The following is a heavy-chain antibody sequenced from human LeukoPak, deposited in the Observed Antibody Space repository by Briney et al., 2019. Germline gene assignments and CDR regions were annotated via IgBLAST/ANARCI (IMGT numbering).Heavy chain of an antibody. Sequence: SETLSLTCAVSGGSISSGGYSWSWNRQPPGKGLEWIGYIYHSGSTYYNPSLKSRVTISVDRSKNQFSLKLSSVTAADTAVYYCARRITMIVASYFDYWGQGTLVTVSS. D-gene: IGHD3-22*01. V-gene: IGHV4-30-2*01. CDR1: GGSISSGGYS. CDR3: ARRITMIVASYFDY. CDR2: IYHSGST. J-gene: IGHJ4*02.